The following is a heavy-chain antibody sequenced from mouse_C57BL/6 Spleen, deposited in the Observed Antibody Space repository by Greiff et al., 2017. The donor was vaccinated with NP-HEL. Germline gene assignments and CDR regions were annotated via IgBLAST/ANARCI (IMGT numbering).Heavy chain of an antibody. V-gene: IGHV1-52*01. J-gene: IGHJ2*01. CDR2: IDPSDSET. CDR3: ARSHYGSRYFDY. D-gene: IGHD1-1*01. CDR1: GYTFTSYW. Sequence: VQLQQSGAELVRPGSSVKLSCKASGYTFTSYWMHWVKQRPIQGLEWIGNIDPSDSETHYNQKFKDKATLTVDKSSSTAYMQLSSLTSEDSAVYYCARSHYGSRYFDYWGQGTTLTVSS.